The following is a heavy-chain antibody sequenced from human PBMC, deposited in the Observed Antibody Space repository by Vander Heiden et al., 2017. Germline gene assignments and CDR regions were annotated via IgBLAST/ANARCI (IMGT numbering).Heavy chain of an antibody. J-gene: IGHJ4*02. V-gene: IGHV3-33*01. Sequence: QVQLAESGGGVVPPGRSLRLSCRRTGFNFKSFGMHGMRQAAGKGLEWVAVIWNDGTTKYYADSVKGRFTISRDNSRNTVFLQMNSLRDEDTAVYYCARGDLAHLGPGTLVTVSS. CDR2: IWNDGTTK. CDR1: GFNFKSFG. CDR3: ARGDLAH. D-gene: IGHD2-21*02.